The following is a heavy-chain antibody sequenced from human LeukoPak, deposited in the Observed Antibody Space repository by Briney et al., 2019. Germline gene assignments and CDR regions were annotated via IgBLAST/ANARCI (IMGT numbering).Heavy chain of an antibody. D-gene: IGHD2-8*02. Sequence: SETLSLTCTVSGGSISSYYWSWIRQPPGKGLEWIGYIYHSGSTYYNPSLKSRVTISVDRSKNQFSLKLSSVTAADTAVYYCARGGLVVHYFDYWGQGTLVTVSS. J-gene: IGHJ4*02. CDR2: IYHSGST. CDR1: GGSISSYY. CDR3: ARGGLVVHYFDY. V-gene: IGHV4-59*12.